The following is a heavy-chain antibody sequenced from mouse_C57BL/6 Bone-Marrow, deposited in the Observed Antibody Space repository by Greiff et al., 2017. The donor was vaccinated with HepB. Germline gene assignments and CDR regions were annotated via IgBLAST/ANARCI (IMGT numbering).Heavy chain of an antibody. D-gene: IGHD2-4*01. V-gene: IGHV1-50*01. CDR1: GYTFTSYW. CDR3: ARLGDYDFAY. Sequence: QVQLQQPGAELVKPGASVKLSCKASGYTFTSYWMQWVKQRPGQGLEWIGEIDPSDSYTNYNQKFKGKATLTVDTSSSTAYMQLISLTSDDSAVYYCARLGDYDFAYWGQGTLVTVSA. CDR2: IDPSDSYT. J-gene: IGHJ3*01.